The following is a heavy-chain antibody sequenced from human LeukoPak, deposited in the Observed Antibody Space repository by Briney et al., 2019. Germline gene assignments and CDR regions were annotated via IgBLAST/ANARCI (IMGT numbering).Heavy chain of an antibody. D-gene: IGHD2-15*01. CDR3: AEATPSGYCSGGSCYAFDI. J-gene: IGHJ3*02. CDR1: GGTFSSYA. CDR2: IIPIFGTA. V-gene: IGHV1-69*05. Sequence: SGKVSCKASGGTFSSYAISWVRQAPGQGLEWMGGIIPIFGTANYAQKFQGRVTITTDESTSTDYMELSSMRSEDTAVYYCAEATPSGYCSGGSCYAFDIWGQGTMVTVSS.